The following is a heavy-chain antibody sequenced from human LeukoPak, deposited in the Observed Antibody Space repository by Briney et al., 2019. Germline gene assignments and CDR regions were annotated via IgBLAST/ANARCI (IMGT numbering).Heavy chain of an antibody. V-gene: IGHV1-18*04. D-gene: IGHD6-13*01. Sequence: ASVKVSCKASGYTFTSYYMHWVRQAPGQGLEWMGWISVDNGNTNYAQKLQGRVTMTTDTSASTAYMELRSLRSDDTAVYYCARGYTSSWSPYGMDVWGQGTTVTVSS. CDR3: ARGYTSSWSPYGMDV. CDR1: GYTFTSYY. CDR2: ISVDNGNT. J-gene: IGHJ6*02.